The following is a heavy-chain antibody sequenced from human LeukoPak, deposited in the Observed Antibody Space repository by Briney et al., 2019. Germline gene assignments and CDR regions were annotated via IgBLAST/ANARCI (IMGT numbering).Heavy chain of an antibody. Sequence: PSENLSLTCTVSGGSISSYYWSWIRQPPGKGLEWIGYIYYSGSTYYNPSLKSRVTISVDTSKNQFSLKLSSVTAADTAVYYCARGAPGYWGQGTLVTVSS. CDR2: IYYSGST. J-gene: IGHJ4*02. V-gene: IGHV4-59*12. CDR3: ARGAPGY. CDR1: GGSISSYY.